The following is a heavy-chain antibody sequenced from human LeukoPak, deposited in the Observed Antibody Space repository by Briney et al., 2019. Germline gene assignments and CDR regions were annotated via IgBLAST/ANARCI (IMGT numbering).Heavy chain of an antibody. Sequence: GGSLRLSCAASGFTFSDYAMHWVRQAPGKGLEWVAIISKDGSDKYYPGSVRGRFTISTDNSKNTVYLQMDSLRGEDTAIYYCARDYWWNYDYWGQGTLVTVSS. CDR3: ARDYWWNYDY. J-gene: IGHJ4*02. CDR2: ISKDGSDK. D-gene: IGHD1-7*01. V-gene: IGHV3-30-3*01. CDR1: GFTFSDYA.